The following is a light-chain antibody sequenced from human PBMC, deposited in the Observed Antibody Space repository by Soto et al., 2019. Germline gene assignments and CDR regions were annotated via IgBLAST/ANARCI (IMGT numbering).Light chain of an antibody. CDR3: LQHNTYPRT. CDR2: AAS. CDR1: QSISSY. Sequence: DIQMTQSPSTLSGSVGDRVTITCRASQSISSYLNWYQQKPGKAPKRLIYAASNLQSGVPSRFSGSGSGTEFTLTISSLQPEDSATYYCLQHNTYPRTFGQGTKVDIK. V-gene: IGKV1-17*01. J-gene: IGKJ1*01.